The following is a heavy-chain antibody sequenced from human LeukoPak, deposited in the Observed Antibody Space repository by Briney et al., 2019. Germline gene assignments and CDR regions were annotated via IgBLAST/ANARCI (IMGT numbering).Heavy chain of an antibody. CDR3: AKSFGDYYYYYMDV. Sequence: GGSLRLSCAASGFTVSSNYMSWVRQAPGKGLEWVSYISSSSSTIYYADSVKGRFTISRDNAKNSLYLQMNSLRTEDTAVYYCAKSFGDYYYYYMDVWGKGTTVTVSS. CDR2: ISSSSSTI. D-gene: IGHD3-16*01. J-gene: IGHJ6*03. CDR1: GFTVSSNY. V-gene: IGHV3-48*01.